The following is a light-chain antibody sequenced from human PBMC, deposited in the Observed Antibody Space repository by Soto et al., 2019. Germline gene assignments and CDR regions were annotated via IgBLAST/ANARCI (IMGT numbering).Light chain of an antibody. CDR3: TSYTPGGAFVV. CDR2: DVN. V-gene: IGLV2-14*01. J-gene: IGLJ2*01. CDR1: SSDVGAYNL. Sequence: QSALTQPASVSGSPGQSITISCTGTSSDVGAYNLVSWYQHHPDKAPKLMIYDVNNRASGVSGRFSGSKSGTTASLTISGLQAEYEANYYCTSYTPGGAFVVFGGGTKLTVL.